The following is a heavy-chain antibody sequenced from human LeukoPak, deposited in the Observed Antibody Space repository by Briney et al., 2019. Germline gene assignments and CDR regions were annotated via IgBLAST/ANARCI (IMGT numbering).Heavy chain of an antibody. D-gene: IGHD3-9*01. J-gene: IGHJ4*02. CDR1: GFTFSSYA. V-gene: IGHV3-30-3*01. CDR2: ISYDGSNK. Sequence: PGGSLRLSCAASGFTFSSYAMHWVRQAPGKGLEWVAVISYDGSNKYYADSVKGRFTISRDNSNNTLYLQLNSLRVEDTAVYYCAQWGDYDILTGYYVSDYWGQGTLVTVSS. CDR3: AQWGDYDILTGYYVSDY.